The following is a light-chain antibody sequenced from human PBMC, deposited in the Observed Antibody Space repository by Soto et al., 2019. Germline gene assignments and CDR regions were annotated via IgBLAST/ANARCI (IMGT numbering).Light chain of an antibody. CDR3: CSHSASYTFV. J-gene: IGLJ1*01. Sequence: QSALTQPASVSGSPGQSITISCTGTSSDVGGYNYVSWYQQHPGKAPKLMIYEVSNRPSGVSNRFSGSKSGNTASLSISGLQAEDEADYYCCSHSASYTFVFGTGTKSPS. CDR2: EVS. CDR1: SSDVGGYNY. V-gene: IGLV2-14*01.